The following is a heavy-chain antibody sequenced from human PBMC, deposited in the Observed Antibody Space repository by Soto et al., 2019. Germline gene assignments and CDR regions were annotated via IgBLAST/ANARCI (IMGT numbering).Heavy chain of an antibody. Sequence: GESLKISCASSGFTFSNYGMHWVRQAPGKGLEWVAVISYDGSNKYYADSVKGRFTISRDNSKNTVSLQMNSLRAEDTAVYYCARREQLAPYYFHYYGMDVWGQGTTVTVSS. CDR2: ISYDGSNK. D-gene: IGHD6-6*01. CDR1: GFTFSNYG. CDR3: ARREQLAPYYFHYYGMDV. J-gene: IGHJ6*02. V-gene: IGHV3-30*03.